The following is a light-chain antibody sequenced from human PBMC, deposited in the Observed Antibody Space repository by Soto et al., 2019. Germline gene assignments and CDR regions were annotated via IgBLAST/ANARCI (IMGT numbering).Light chain of an antibody. CDR3: TSYASSSTHVV. CDR2: DVN. Sequence: ALTQPASVSGSPGQSITLSCTGTSSDIGGYDFVSWYQRYPGKAPKLIIYDVNNRPSGVSNRFSGSKSGNTASLTISGLQAEDEADYYCTSYASSSTHVVFGGGTKLTVL. J-gene: IGLJ2*01. V-gene: IGLV2-14*01. CDR1: SSDIGGYDF.